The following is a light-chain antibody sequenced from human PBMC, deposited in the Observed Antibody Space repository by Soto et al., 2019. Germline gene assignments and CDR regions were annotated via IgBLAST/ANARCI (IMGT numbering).Light chain of an antibody. J-gene: IGKJ1*01. Sequence: EVVLTQSPGTVSLSPGERATLSCRASQSVTSNYLAWYQQKPGQAPRLLIYAASSRVTVIPDRFSGSGSGTDFTLSISRLEPEDFAVYYCQQYGSSMTWTVGQGTKVEIK. CDR2: AAS. CDR1: QSVTSNY. CDR3: QQYGSSMTWT. V-gene: IGKV3-20*01.